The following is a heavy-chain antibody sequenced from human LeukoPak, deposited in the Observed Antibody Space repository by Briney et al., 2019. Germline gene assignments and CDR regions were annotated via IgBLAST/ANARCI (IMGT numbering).Heavy chain of an antibody. CDR1: GGSFSGYY. Sequence: SETLSLTCAVYGGSFSGYYWSWIRQPPGKGLEWIGEINHSGSTKYNPSLKSRVTISGDTSKNQFSLKLSSVTAADTAVYYCARAPIYYDSSGYYLGFDPWGQGTLVTVSS. CDR2: INHSGST. V-gene: IGHV4-34*01. J-gene: IGHJ5*02. CDR3: ARAPIYYDSSGYYLGFDP. D-gene: IGHD3-22*01.